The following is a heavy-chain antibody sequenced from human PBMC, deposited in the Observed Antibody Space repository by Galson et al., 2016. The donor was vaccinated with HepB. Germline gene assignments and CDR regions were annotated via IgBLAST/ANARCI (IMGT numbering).Heavy chain of an antibody. CDR1: GFTFSSHV. CDR2: ISYDGSNK. V-gene: IGHV3-30-3*01. Sequence: SLRLSCAASGFTFSSHVMNWVRQAPGKGLEWVAVISYDGSNKYYADSVKGRFTISRDNSKNTLYLQMNSLRAEDTAVYYCARADQLYYYGMDVWGQGTTVTVSS. J-gene: IGHJ6*02. D-gene: IGHD2-2*01. CDR3: ARADQLYYYGMDV.